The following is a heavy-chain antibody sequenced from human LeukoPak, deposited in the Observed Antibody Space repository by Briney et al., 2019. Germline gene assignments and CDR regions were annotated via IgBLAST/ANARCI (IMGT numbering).Heavy chain of an antibody. CDR2: ISSSSRYI. J-gene: IGHJ4*02. CDR1: GFLFSTYT. V-gene: IGHV3-21*01. D-gene: IGHD7-27*01. Sequence: GSLRLSCVTSGFLFSTYTMNWVRQAPGKGLEWVSSISSSSRYIYYADSVKGRFTISRDNAKNSLYLQMNSLRADDTAVYYCARDNWVDYWGQGTLVTVSS. CDR3: ARDNWVDY.